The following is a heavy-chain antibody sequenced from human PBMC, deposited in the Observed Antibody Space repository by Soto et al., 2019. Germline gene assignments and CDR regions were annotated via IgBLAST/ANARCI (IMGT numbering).Heavy chain of an antibody. Sequence: PSETLSLTCTVSGGSISDDYWSWIRQPPGKGLEWIGHISHSGSTNYNPSLKSRVTISVDTSKRQFSLKLSSVTAADTAVYYCAGEARGVISGMDVWGQGTTVTVSS. V-gene: IGHV4-59*01. D-gene: IGHD3-10*01. CDR2: ISHSGST. CDR1: GGSISDDY. CDR3: AGEARGVISGMDV. J-gene: IGHJ6*02.